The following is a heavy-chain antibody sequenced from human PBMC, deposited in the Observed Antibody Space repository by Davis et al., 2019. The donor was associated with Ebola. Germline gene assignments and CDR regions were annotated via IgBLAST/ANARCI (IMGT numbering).Heavy chain of an antibody. V-gene: IGHV3-30*03. CDR3: ARDSGWSGVVS. CDR1: GFTFSRYG. D-gene: IGHD6-19*01. CDR2: ISYDGSNK. Sequence: GESLKISCAASGFTFSRYGMHWVRQAPGKGLEWVAVISYDGSNKYYADSVKGRFTISRDNAKNSLYLQMNSLRAEDTAVYYCARDSGWSGVVSWGQGTLVTVSS. J-gene: IGHJ5*01.